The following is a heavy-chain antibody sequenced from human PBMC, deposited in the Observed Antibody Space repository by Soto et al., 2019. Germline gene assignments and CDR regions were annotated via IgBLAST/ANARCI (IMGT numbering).Heavy chain of an antibody. J-gene: IGHJ4*02. CDR1: GGSISSYY. D-gene: IGHD3-22*01. Sequence: SETLSLTCTVSGGSISSYYWGWFRQPPGKGLEWVGYIYYSGSTTYSPSLKSRVTISVDTSKNQFSLKLDSVTAADTAVYYCARLGGYYQAFDQWGQGSLVTVSS. V-gene: IGHV4-59*08. CDR3: ARLGGYYQAFDQ. CDR2: IYYSGST.